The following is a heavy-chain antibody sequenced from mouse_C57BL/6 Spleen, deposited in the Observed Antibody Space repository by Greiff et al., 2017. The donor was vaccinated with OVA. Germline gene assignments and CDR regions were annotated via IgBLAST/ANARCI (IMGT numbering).Heavy chain of an antibody. Sequence: QVQLQQPGAELVKPGASVKLSCKASGYTFTSYWMHWVKQRPGRGLEWIGRIDPNSGCTKYNEKFKSKATLTVDKPSSTAYMQRSSLTSEDAAVYYCARCDGYYVNYFDDWGQGTTLTVSS. CDR3: ARCDGYYVNYFDD. V-gene: IGHV1-72*01. J-gene: IGHJ2*01. CDR2: IDPNSGCT. D-gene: IGHD2-3*01. CDR1: GYTFTSYW.